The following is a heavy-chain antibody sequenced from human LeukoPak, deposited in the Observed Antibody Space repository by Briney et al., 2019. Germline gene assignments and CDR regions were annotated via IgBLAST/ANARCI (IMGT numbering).Heavy chain of an antibody. CDR2: ISSSSSYI. V-gene: IGHV3-21*01. CDR1: GFAFSSYS. CDR3: ARESWIQPQGYFDY. J-gene: IGHJ4*02. Sequence: GGSLRLSCAASGFAFSSYSMNWVRQAPGKGLEWVSSISSSSSYIYYADSGKGRFTISRDNAKNSLYLQMNSLRAEDTAVYYCARESWIQPQGYFDYWGQGTLVTVSS. D-gene: IGHD5-18*01.